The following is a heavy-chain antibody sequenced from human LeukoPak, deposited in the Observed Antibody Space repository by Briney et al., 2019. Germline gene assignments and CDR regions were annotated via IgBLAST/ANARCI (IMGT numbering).Heavy chain of an antibody. J-gene: IGHJ6*02. Sequence: ASVKVSCKASGYTFTGYYMHRVRQAPGQGLEWMGWINPNSGGTNYAQKFQGWVTMTRDTSISTAYMELSRLRSDDTAVYYCARDRDCGYSYGPCYYGMDVWGQGTTVTVSS. CDR1: GYTFTGYY. CDR2: INPNSGGT. V-gene: IGHV1-2*04. CDR3: ARDRDCGYSYGPCYYGMDV. D-gene: IGHD5-18*01.